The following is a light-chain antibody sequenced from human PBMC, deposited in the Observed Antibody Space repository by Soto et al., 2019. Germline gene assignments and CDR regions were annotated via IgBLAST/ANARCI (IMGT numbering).Light chain of an antibody. Sequence: QAALTQPASVFGCPGQLITISCPGTSNEVGSYNLVSWYQQHPGKAPKLMIYEGSKRPSGVSNRFSGSKSGNTASLTISGLQAEDEADYYCCSYAGSSTYVFGTGTKVTVL. CDR1: SNEVGSYNL. CDR3: CSYAGSSTYV. V-gene: IGLV2-23*01. J-gene: IGLJ1*01. CDR2: EGS.